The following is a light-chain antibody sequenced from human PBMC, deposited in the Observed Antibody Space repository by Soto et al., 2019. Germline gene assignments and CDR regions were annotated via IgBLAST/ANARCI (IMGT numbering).Light chain of an antibody. V-gene: IGKV3-11*01. CDR2: CVS. Sequence: EIVLTQSSATLSLSPGESATLPCRARQSVTSNALAWYQQKPGQAPRLLIYCVSSRATGIPDRFSGSGSGTDFTLTISSLEPEDFAGYYCQQRSKWPLTFGGGTKVEFK. CDR3: QQRSKWPLT. J-gene: IGKJ4*01. CDR1: QSVTSN.